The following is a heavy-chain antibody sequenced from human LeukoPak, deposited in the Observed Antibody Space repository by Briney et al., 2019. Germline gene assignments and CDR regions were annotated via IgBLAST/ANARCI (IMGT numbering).Heavy chain of an antibody. CDR2: IIPIFGTA. CDR1: GGTFSSYA. Sequence: GASVKVSCKASGGTFSSYAISWVRQAPGQGLEWMGGIIPIFGTANYAQKFQGRVTITADESTSTAYMELSSLRSEDTAVYYCARRYCDFWSGSNWFEPWGQGTLVTVSS. D-gene: IGHD3-3*01. CDR3: ARRYCDFWSGSNWFEP. J-gene: IGHJ5*02. V-gene: IGHV1-69*13.